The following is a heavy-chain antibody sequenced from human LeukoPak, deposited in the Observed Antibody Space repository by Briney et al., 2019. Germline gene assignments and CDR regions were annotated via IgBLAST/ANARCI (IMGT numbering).Heavy chain of an antibody. CDR2: IHVTGRT. CDR3: ARGHTGQNWFDP. CDR1: GASISSGNYY. D-gene: IGHD2-8*02. Sequence: ASETLSLTCTVSGASISSGNYYWSWIRQTAGTGLEWIGRIHVTGRTDYNPSLKSRVTVSLDTAKNQYSLQLSSVSAADTAIYYCARGHTGQNWFDPWGQGTLVTVSS. J-gene: IGHJ5*02. V-gene: IGHV4-61*02.